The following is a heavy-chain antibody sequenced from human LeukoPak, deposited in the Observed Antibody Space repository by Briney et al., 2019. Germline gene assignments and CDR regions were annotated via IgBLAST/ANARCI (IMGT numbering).Heavy chain of an antibody. D-gene: IGHD3-22*01. J-gene: IGHJ3*02. V-gene: IGHV3-48*02. CDR1: GFTFSSYS. Sequence: QPGGSLRRSCAASGFTFSSYSMNWVRQAPGKGLEWVSYISTSSSTRNYADSVKGRFTISRDNAKNSLYLQMNSLRDEDTAVYYCAFPYYYDSSAPADAFDIWGQGTMVTVSS. CDR3: AFPYYYDSSAPADAFDI. CDR2: ISTSSSTR.